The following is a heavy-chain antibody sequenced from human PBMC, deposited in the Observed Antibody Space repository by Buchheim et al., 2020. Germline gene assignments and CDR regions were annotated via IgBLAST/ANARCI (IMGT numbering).Heavy chain of an antibody. CDR1: GFTFSSYA. CDR2: ISYDGSNK. J-gene: IGHJ4*02. D-gene: IGHD1-7*01. CDR3: ARDRWNYDYFDY. V-gene: IGHV3-30-3*01. Sequence: QVQLVESGGGVVQPGRSLRLSCAASGFTFSSYAMHWVRQAPGKGLEWVTVISYDGSNKYYADSVKGRFTISRDNSKKPLYLQMNSLRAEDTAVYYCARDRWNYDYFDYWGQGTL.